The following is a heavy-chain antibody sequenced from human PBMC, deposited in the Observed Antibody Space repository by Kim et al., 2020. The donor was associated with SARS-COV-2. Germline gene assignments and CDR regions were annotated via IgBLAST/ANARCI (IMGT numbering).Heavy chain of an antibody. D-gene: IGHD6-13*01. Sequence: GGSLRLSCAASGFTFSSYDMHWVRQATGKGLEWVSAIGTAGDPYYPGSVKGRFTISRENAKNSLYLQMNSLRAGDTAVYYCARASGSSWNYYYYGMDVWGQGTTVTVSS. CDR1: GFTFSSYD. CDR2: IGTAGDP. CDR3: ARASGSSWNYYYYGMDV. V-gene: IGHV3-13*05. J-gene: IGHJ6*02.